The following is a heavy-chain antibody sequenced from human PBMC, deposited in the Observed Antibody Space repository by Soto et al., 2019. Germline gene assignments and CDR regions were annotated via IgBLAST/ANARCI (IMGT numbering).Heavy chain of an antibody. V-gene: IGHV3-33*01. CDR2: IWHDGSDK. CDR1: GFTFSDYG. D-gene: IGHD1-26*01. J-gene: IGHJ4*02. CDR3: ARESGCHPAFDS. Sequence: QVKLVESGGGVVQPGRSLRLSCAVSGFTFSDYGMHWVRQAPGKGLEWVAVIWHDGSDKFYADSVRGRFTVSRDNSKSTLFLQMNVLRAEDTALYYCARESGCHPAFDSWGQGTLVTVSS.